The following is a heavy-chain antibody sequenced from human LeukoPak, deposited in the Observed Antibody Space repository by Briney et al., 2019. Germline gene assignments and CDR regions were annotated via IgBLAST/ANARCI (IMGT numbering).Heavy chain of an antibody. J-gene: IGHJ4*02. CDR3: AREDLSDSGSWGVDY. CDR2: INHTGST. D-gene: IGHD1-26*01. Sequence: PSETLSLTCAVYGGSFSVYYWSWIRPPPEEGVGCIGEINHTGSTNYNPSLKSRVTISVDTSKNQISLQLSSVTAADTAVYYCAREDLSDSGSWGVDYWGQGTLVTVSS. CDR1: GGSFSVYY. V-gene: IGHV4-34*01.